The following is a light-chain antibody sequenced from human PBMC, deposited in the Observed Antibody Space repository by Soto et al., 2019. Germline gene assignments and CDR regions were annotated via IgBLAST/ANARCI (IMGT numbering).Light chain of an antibody. CDR1: QSVSSSY. J-gene: IGKJ3*01. V-gene: IGKV3-20*01. CDR2: GAS. Sequence: EIVLTQSPGTLSLSPGERATLSCRASQSVSSSYLAWYQQKPGQAPRLLIYGASSRATGIPDRFSGSGSGTDFTLPISRLEPEEFAVYYCQQYGSSPFTFGPGTKVDIK. CDR3: QQYGSSPFT.